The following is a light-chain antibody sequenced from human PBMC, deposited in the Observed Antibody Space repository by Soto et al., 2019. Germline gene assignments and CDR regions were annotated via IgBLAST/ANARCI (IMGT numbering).Light chain of an antibody. CDR3: GTWDDSLSAYV. CDR1: NSNIATNY. CDR2: DNN. V-gene: IGLV1-51*01. Sequence: QSVLTQPPSVSAAPGQKVTISCSGSNSNIATNYVSWYQQVPGTAPKLLIFDNNKRPSGIPDRLSGSRSGTSATLDITGLQTGDEADYYCGTWDDSLSAYVFGTGTKVT. J-gene: IGLJ1*01.